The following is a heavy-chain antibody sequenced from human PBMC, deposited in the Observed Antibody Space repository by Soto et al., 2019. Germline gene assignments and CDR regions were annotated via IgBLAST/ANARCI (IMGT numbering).Heavy chain of an antibody. CDR1: GGTFSSYA. D-gene: IGHD6-13*01. CDR3: AGCIAAAGDTYFDY. CDR2: IIPILGTA. Sequence: SVKVSCKASGGTFSSYAISWVRQAPGQGLEWMGGIIPILGTANYAQKFQGRVTITADKSTSTAYMELSSLRSEDTAVYYCAGCIAAAGDTYFDYWGQGTLVTVSS. J-gene: IGHJ4*02. V-gene: IGHV1-69*10.